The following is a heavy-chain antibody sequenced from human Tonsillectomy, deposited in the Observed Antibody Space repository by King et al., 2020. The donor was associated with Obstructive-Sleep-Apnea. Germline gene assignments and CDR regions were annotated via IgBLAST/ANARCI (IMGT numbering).Heavy chain of an antibody. J-gene: IGHJ3*02. CDR3: ARDLAGHDAFDI. V-gene: IGHV4-31*03. CDR2: IYYIGNT. CDR1: GGSISSGGYY. Sequence: QLQESGPGLVKPSQTLSLTCTVSGGSISSGGYYWSWIRQHPGKGLEWIGYIYYIGNTYYNPSLKSRVTISLDTSKNQFSLKLSSVPAADTAVYYCARDLAGHDAFDIWGQGTMVTVSS. D-gene: IGHD6-13*01.